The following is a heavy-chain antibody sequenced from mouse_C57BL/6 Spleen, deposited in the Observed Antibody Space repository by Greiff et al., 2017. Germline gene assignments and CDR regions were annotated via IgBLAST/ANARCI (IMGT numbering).Heavy chain of an antibody. CDR1: GFTFSDYG. V-gene: IGHV5-17*01. CDR2: ISRGSSTI. D-gene: IGHD1-1*01. Sequence: EVKLMESGGGLVKPGGSLKLSCAASGFTFSDYGMHWVRQAPEKGLEWVAYISRGSSTIYYADTVKGRFTISRDIAKNTLFLQMTSLSSEDTAMYCCARSYGSEFFFYYWGQGTTLTVSS. CDR3: ARSYGSEFFFYY. J-gene: IGHJ2*01.